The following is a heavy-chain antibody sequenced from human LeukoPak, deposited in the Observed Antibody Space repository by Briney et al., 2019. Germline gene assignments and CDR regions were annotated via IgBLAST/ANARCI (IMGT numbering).Heavy chain of an antibody. D-gene: IGHD2-15*01. Sequence: GASVKVSCKASGGTFSSYAISWVRQAPGQGLEWMGGIIPIFGTANYAQKFQGRVTITADESTSTAYMELSSLRSEDTAVYYCASDRLRYCSGGSRYSGMDYWGQGTLVTVSS. CDR2: IIPIFGTA. CDR3: ASDRLRYCSGGSRYSGMDY. J-gene: IGHJ4*02. CDR1: GGTFSSYA. V-gene: IGHV1-69*13.